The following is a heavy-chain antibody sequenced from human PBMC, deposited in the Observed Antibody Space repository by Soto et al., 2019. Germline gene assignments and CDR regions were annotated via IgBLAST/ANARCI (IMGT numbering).Heavy chain of an antibody. CDR1: GYTFTSYG. J-gene: IGHJ6*02. CDR2: TSAYNGNT. Sequence: QVQLVQSGAEVKKPGASVKVSCKASGYTFTSYGISWVRQAPGQGLEWMGWTSAYNGNTNYAQKLQGRVTMTTDTSTSTAYMELRSRRSDDTAVYYCARRQRLVGGYYFGMDVWGQGTTVTVSS. CDR3: ARRQRLVGGYYFGMDV. D-gene: IGHD6-19*01. V-gene: IGHV1-18*01.